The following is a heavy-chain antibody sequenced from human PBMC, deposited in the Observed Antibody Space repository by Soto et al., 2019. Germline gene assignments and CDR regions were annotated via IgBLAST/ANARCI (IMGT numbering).Heavy chain of an antibody. Sequence: WVPMRLSCPASGGKSISYSMSWILQAPGKGLERLSYISSSNTAYADSVKGRFTISRDNAKNSVYLQMNSLRDEDTAVYYCVGDQDVHAPMVHGNYWGRGTRVTVSS. V-gene: IGHV3-48*02. D-gene: IGHD2-8*01. J-gene: IGHJ4*02. CDR1: GGKSISYS. CDR2: ISSSNT. CDR3: VGDQDVHAPMVHGNY.